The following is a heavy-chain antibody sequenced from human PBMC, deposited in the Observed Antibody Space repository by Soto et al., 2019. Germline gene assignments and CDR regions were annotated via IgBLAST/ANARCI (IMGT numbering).Heavy chain of an antibody. D-gene: IGHD4-17*01. CDR2: IYYSGST. CDR3: ARVPYGYYYGMDV. CDR1: GGSISSGGYY. V-gene: IGHV4-31*03. Sequence: QVQLQESGPGLVKPSQTLSLTCTVSGGSISSGGYYWSWIRQHPGKGLEWIGYIYYSGSTYYNPSLKRRVXXAXDXXKNQFSLKLSSVTAADTAVYYCARVPYGYYYGMDVWGQGTTVTVSS. J-gene: IGHJ6*02.